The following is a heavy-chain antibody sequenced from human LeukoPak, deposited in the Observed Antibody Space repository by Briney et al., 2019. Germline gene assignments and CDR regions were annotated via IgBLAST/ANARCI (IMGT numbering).Heavy chain of an antibody. CDR3: ARTYSGRSYYFDC. Sequence: SETLSLTCTVSDGSISSFHWSWIRQPPGKGLEHIGNIYDSGSTYYNPSLKSRVTISVDTSKNQFSLKLSSVTAADTAVYYCARTYSGRSYYFDCWGQGTLVTVSS. D-gene: IGHD1-26*01. J-gene: IGHJ4*02. V-gene: IGHV4-59*01. CDR2: IYDSGST. CDR1: DGSISSFH.